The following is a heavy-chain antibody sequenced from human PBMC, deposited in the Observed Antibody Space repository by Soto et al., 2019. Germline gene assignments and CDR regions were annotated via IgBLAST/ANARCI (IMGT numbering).Heavy chain of an antibody. D-gene: IGHD6-13*01. CDR1: GYSFTSYW. CDR3: ARHHGSPGSYFGLDV. V-gene: IGHV5-51*01. Sequence: PGESLKISCKGSGYSFTSYWINWVRQMPGKGLEWMGIIYPGDSDTRYSPSFQGQVTISADKSIDPAYLQWRSLKASDTAVYYCARHHGSPGSYFGLDVWGQGTTVTVSS. CDR2: IYPGDSDT. J-gene: IGHJ6*02.